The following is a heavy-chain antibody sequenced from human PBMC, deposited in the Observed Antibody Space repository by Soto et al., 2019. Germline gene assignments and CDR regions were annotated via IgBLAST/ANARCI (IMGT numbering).Heavy chain of an antibody. CDR1: GYNFAGYW. V-gene: IGHV5-51*01. D-gene: IGHD3-3*01. Sequence: GESLKISCKGSGYNFAGYWIAWVRQMPGKGLELMGIIYPSDSDTRYRPSFQGQVTISADKSISSAYLQWSSLRASDTAMYYCARGGVSTRTFVYWGQGLPGTVSS. CDR3: ARGGVSTRTFVY. J-gene: IGHJ4*02. CDR2: IYPSDSDT.